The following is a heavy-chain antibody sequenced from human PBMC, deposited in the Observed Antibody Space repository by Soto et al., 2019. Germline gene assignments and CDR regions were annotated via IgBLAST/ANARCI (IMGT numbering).Heavy chain of an antibody. CDR1: GGSISSGDYY. V-gene: IGHV4-30-4*01. J-gene: IGHJ4*02. CDR3: ARKPYGSGSLYIDY. Sequence: SETLSLTCTVSGGSISSGDYYWSWIRQPPGKGLEWIGYIYYSGSTYYNPSLKSRVTISVDTSKNQFSLKLSSVTAADTAVYYCARKPYGSGSLYIDYWGQGTLVTV. D-gene: IGHD3-10*01. CDR2: IYYSGST.